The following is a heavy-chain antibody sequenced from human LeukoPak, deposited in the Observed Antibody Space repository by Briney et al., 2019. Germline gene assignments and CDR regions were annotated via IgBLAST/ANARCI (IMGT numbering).Heavy chain of an antibody. Sequence: GGSLRLSCAASGFTFSSYAMSWVRQAPGKGLEWVSAISGSGGSTYYADSVKGRFTISRGNSKNTLYLQMNSLRAEDTAVYHCAKDAVIRPSQFDYWGQGTLVTVSS. V-gene: IGHV3-23*01. CDR2: ISGSGGST. J-gene: IGHJ4*02. D-gene: IGHD2-21*01. CDR1: GFTFSSYA. CDR3: AKDAVIRPSQFDY.